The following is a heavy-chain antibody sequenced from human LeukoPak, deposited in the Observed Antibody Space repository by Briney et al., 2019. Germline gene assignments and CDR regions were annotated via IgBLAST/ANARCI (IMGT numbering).Heavy chain of an antibody. CDR1: GFTFGSYS. D-gene: IGHD4-17*01. CDR3: ARGPYGDPYLNYFEY. Sequence: GGSLRLSCAASGFTFGSYSMNWVRQAPGKGLEWVSYISSSSITIDYADSVKGRFTISRDNAKNSLYLQMNSLRAEDTAVYYCARGPYGDPYLNYFEYWGQGTLVTVSS. CDR2: ISSSSITI. J-gene: IGHJ4*02. V-gene: IGHV3-48*04.